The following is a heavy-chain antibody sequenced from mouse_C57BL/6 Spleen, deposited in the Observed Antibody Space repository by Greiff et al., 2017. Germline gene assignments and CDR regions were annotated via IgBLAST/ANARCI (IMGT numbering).Heavy chain of an antibody. Sequence: QVQLQQPGAELVRPGTSVKLSCKASGYTFTSYWMHWVKQRPGQGLAWIGVIDPSDSYTHYNQKFKGKATLTVDPSSSTAYMQLSSLTSEDSAVYYCARSDYYGSSPWYFDVWGTGTTVTVSS. D-gene: IGHD1-1*01. V-gene: IGHV1-59*01. CDR3: ARSDYYGSSPWYFDV. CDR2: IDPSDSYT. CDR1: GYTFTSYW. J-gene: IGHJ1*03.